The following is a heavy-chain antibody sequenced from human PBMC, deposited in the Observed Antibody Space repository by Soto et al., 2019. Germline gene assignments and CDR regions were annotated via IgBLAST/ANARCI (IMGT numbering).Heavy chain of an antibody. V-gene: IGHV1-69*06. D-gene: IGHD3-3*01. Sequence: GASVKVSCKASGGTFSSYAIRWVRQAPGQGLEWMGGIIPIFGTANYAQKFQGRVTITADKSTSTAYMELSSLRSEDTAVYYCARGRGGSGYVYYGMDVWGQGTTVTVYS. CDR2: IIPIFGTA. J-gene: IGHJ6*02. CDR1: GGTFSSYA. CDR3: ARGRGGSGYVYYGMDV.